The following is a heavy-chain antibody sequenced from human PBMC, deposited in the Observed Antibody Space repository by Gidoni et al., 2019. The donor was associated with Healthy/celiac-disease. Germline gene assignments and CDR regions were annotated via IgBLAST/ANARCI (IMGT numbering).Heavy chain of an antibody. CDR2: IYSGGST. Sequence: EVQLVESGGGLVQPGGSLRLSCAASGFTASSNYMSWVRQAPGKGLGWVSVIYSGGSTYYADSVKGRFTISRDNSKNTLYLQMNSLRAEDTAVYYCARGGSSSKQLFDYWGQGTLVTVSS. D-gene: IGHD6-6*01. CDR3: ARGGSSSKQLFDY. J-gene: IGHJ4*02. CDR1: GFTASSNY. V-gene: IGHV3-66*01.